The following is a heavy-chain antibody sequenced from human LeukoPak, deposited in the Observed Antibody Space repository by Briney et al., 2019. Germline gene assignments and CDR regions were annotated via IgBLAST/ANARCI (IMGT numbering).Heavy chain of an antibody. CDR1: GYTFTGYY. D-gene: IGHD2-2*01. Sequence: ASVKVSCTASGYTFTGYYMHWVRQAPGQGFEWMGWINPNSGDTNYAQKFQGRVTMTRDTSISTAHMELSRLRSDDTAVYYCARANPLYCSSITCHFDYWGQGTLVTVSS. CDR2: INPNSGDT. V-gene: IGHV1-2*02. J-gene: IGHJ4*02. CDR3: ARANPLYCSSITCHFDY.